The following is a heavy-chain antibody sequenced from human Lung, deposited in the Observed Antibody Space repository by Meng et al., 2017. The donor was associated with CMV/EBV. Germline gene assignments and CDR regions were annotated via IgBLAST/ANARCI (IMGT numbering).Heavy chain of an antibody. D-gene: IGHD6-19*01. CDR3: ASFPPPGKQWLVTDY. CDR2: IYHSGST. Sequence: QGQLQESGPGLVKPSGHLSLTCAVSGGSISSSNWWSWVRQPPGKGLEWIGEIYHSGSTNYNPSLKSRVTISVDKSKNQFSLKLSSVTAADTAVYYCASFPPPGKQWLVTDYWGQGTLVTVSS. CDR1: GGSISSSNW. J-gene: IGHJ4*02. V-gene: IGHV4-4*02.